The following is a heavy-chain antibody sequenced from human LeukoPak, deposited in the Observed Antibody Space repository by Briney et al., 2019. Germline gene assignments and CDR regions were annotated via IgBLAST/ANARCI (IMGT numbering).Heavy chain of an antibody. Sequence: SETLSLTCAVYGGSFSGYYWSWIRQPPGKGLEWIGEINHSGSTNYNPSLKSRVTISVDTSKNQFSLKLSSVTAADTAVYYCARLEQYQFLTKIYYYYYMDVWGKGTTVTVSS. J-gene: IGHJ6*03. V-gene: IGHV4-34*01. CDR2: INHSGST. CDR1: GGSFSGYY. D-gene: IGHD2/OR15-2a*01. CDR3: ARLEQYQFLTKIYYYYYMDV.